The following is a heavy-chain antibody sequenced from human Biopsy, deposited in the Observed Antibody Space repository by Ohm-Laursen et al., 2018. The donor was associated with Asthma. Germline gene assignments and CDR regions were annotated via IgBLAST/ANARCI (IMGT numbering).Heavy chain of an antibody. CDR1: GGTFNTYV. D-gene: IGHD2-2*01. CDR3: ARKAGPCISRTCYSLDF. CDR2: INSVFGTT. J-gene: IGHJ4*02. Sequence: EASVKVSCKSLGGTFNTYVIGWVRQAPGQGLEWMGGINSVFGTTTYPQKFQDRVTITADDSTSTVYMELSSLRSEDTAVYYCARKAGPCISRTCYSLDFWGQGTLVTVPS. V-gene: IGHV1-69*13.